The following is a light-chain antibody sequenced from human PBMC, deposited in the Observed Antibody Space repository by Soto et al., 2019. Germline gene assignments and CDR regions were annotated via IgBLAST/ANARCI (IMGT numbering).Light chain of an antibody. J-gene: IGKJ2*01. Sequence: EIVLTQSPGTLSLSPGERATLSCRASQSVSSSSLAWYQQKPGQAPRLLIYGASSRATGIPDRFSGSGSGTDFTLTISRLEPEDFAVSYCQQYGSSLYTFGQGTKLEIK. CDR1: QSVSSSS. CDR2: GAS. V-gene: IGKV3-20*01. CDR3: QQYGSSLYT.